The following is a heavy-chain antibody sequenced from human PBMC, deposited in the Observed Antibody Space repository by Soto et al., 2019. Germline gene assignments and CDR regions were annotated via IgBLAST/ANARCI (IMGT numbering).Heavy chain of an antibody. D-gene: IGHD4-17*01. CDR1: GGTFSSYA. J-gene: IGHJ6*02. CDR2: IIPIFGTA. CDR3: ARRDYGDYRGYRYYYYGMDV. Sequence: SVKVSCKASGGTFSSYAISWVRQAPGQGLEWMGGIIPIFGTANYAQKFQGRVTITADESTSTAYMELSSLRSEDTAVYYCARRDYGDYRGYRYYYYGMDVWGQGTTVTVSS. V-gene: IGHV1-69*13.